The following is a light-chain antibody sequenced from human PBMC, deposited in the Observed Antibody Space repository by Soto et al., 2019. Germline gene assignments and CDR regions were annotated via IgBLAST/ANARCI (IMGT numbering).Light chain of an antibody. CDR2: DAS. V-gene: IGKV3-11*01. CDR3: QQRSNWPF. Sequence: EIVLTQSPATLSLSPGERATLSCWASQSVSSYLAWYQQKPGQAPRLLIYDASNRATGIPARFSGSGSGTDFTLTISSLEPEDFAVYYCQQRSNWPFFGGGTKV. CDR1: QSVSSY. J-gene: IGKJ4*01.